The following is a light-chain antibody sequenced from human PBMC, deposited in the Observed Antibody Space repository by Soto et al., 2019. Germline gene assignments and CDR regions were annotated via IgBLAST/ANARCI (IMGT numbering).Light chain of an antibody. Sequence: AIHLTQSPSSLSASVGDRVTITCRASQDISNTLAWYQQKPGQPPKLLIHLASSLERRVPSRFSGSGCGTDFTLTISGLQPEDFATYYCQVFNTFPLTFGQRTRMEIK. CDR2: LAS. CDR1: QDISNT. CDR3: QVFNTFPLT. V-gene: IGKV1-13*02. J-gene: IGKJ5*01.